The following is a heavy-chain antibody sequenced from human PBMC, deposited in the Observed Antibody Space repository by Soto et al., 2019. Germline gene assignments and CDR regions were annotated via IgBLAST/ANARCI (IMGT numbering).Heavy chain of an antibody. J-gene: IGHJ5*02. V-gene: IGHV3-9*01. D-gene: IGHD3-10*01. CDR2: ISWNSGSI. CDR1: GFTFDDYA. Sequence: EVQLVESGGGLVQPGRSLRLSCAASGFTFDDYAMHWVRQAPGKGLEWVSGISWNSGSIGYADSVKGRFTISRDNAKNSLYLQMNSLRAEDTALYYCAKGNLIRGENWFDPWGQGTLVTVSS. CDR3: AKGNLIRGENWFDP.